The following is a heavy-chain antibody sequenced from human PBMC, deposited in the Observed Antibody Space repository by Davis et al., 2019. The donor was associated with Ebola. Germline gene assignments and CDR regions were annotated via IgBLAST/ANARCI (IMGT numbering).Heavy chain of an antibody. CDR2: IIPILGIA. CDR1: GGSFRSYI. V-gene: IGHV1-69*02. Sequence: AASVKVSCKASGGSFRSYIVSWVRQAPGQGLEWMGRIIPILGIADYAQNFQGRVTITADKSTSTAYMELSSLRSEDTAVYYCARVHTYYDSSGYYGVQFADYYYYAMDVWGQGTTVLVSS. J-gene: IGHJ6*02. D-gene: IGHD3-22*01. CDR3: ARVHTYYDSSGYYGVQFADYYYYAMDV.